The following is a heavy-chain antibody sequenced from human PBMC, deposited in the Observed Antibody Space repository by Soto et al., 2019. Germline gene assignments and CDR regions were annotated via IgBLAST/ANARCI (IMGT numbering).Heavy chain of an antibody. CDR1: GASISSSF. CDR2: THYSGST. CDR3: ARIAAENNHDH. J-gene: IGHJ4*02. D-gene: IGHD2-21*01. V-gene: IGHV4-59*01. Sequence: PSETLSLTCTVSGASISSSFWTWIRQPPGKGLEWIGNTHYSGSTNYNPSLKSRVTMSVDASKNQLSLKLTSVTTADTAVYYCARIAAENNHDHWGQGTLVTVYS.